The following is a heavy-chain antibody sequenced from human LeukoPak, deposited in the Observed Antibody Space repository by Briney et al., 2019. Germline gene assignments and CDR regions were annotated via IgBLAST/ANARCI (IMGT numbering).Heavy chain of an antibody. CDR3: ASKPHQDS. CDR2: ISSSSGHI. J-gene: IGHJ4*02. Sequence: PGGSLRLPCAASGFTFTTYAMSWVRQAPGKGLEWVSSISSSSGHIYYADSVKGRFTISRDNTQNSLYLQMSSLRVEDTAVYYCASKPHQDSWGQGTLVTVSS. CDR1: GFTFTTYA. V-gene: IGHV3-21*06.